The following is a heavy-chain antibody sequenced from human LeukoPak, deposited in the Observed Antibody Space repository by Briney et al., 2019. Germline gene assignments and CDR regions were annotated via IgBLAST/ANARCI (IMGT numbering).Heavy chain of an antibody. Sequence: TSETLSLTCTVSGGSISSYYWSWIRQPPGKGLEWIGYIYYSGSTNYNPSLKSRVTISVDTSKNQFSLKLSSVTAADTAVYYCARQTVTLGGYYYYGMDVWGQGTTVTVSS. CDR3: ARQTVTLGGYYYYGMDV. D-gene: IGHD4-17*01. V-gene: IGHV4-59*01. CDR1: GGSISSYY. J-gene: IGHJ6*02. CDR2: IYYSGST.